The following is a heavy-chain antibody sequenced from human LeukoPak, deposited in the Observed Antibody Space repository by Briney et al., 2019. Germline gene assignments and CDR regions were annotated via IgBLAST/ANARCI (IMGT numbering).Heavy chain of an antibody. V-gene: IGHV3-11*06. CDR3: ARVTSSGWNFDY. CDR2: INGSSSDT. J-gene: IGHJ4*02. D-gene: IGHD6-19*01. CDR1: GFTFSDYY. Sequence: GGSLRLSCAASGFTFSDYYMTWIRQAPGRGLEWISYINGSSSDTKYADSVKGRFTISRDNAKNSVYLLMNSLRGEDTAVYYCARVTSSGWNFDYWGQGTLVTVSS.